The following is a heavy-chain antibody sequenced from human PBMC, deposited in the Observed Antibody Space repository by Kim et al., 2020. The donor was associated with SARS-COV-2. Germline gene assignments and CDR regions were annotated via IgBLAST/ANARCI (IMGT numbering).Heavy chain of an antibody. V-gene: IGHV1-69*13. J-gene: IGHJ6*02. CDR2: IIPIFGTA. CDR3: ASQGASYCSGGSCYSPNYYYYGMDV. D-gene: IGHD2-15*01. CDR1: GGTFSSYA. Sequence: SVKVSCKASGGTFSSYAISWVRQAPGQGLEWMGGIIPIFGTANYAQKFQGRVTITADESTSTAYMELSSLRSEDTAVYYCASQGASYCSGGSCYSPNYYYYGMDVWGQGTTVTVSS.